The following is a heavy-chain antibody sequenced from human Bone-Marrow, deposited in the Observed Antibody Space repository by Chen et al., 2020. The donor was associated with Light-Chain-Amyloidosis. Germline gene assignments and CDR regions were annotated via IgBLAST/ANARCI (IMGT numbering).Heavy chain of an antibody. Sequence: QLQLQESGPGLVKPSETLSLTCTVSGGSISSSSYYWGWIRQPPGKGLEWIGSIYYSGSTYYNPSLKSRVTISVDTSKNQFSLKLSSVTAADTAVYYCARGLLGYCSSTSCRSFDYWGQGTLVTVSS. D-gene: IGHD2-2*01. CDR1: GGSISSSSYY. CDR3: ARGLLGYCSSTSCRSFDY. J-gene: IGHJ4*02. CDR2: IYYSGST. V-gene: IGHV4-39*01.